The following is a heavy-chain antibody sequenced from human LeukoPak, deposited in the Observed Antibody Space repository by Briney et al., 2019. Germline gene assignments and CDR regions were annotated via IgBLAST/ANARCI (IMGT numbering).Heavy chain of an antibody. CDR2: IYYSGST. CDR1: GGSISSYY. D-gene: IGHD3-3*01. Sequence: SETLSLTRTVAGGSISSYYWSWIRQPPGKGLEWIGYIYYSGSTNYNPSLKSRVTISVDTSKNQFSLKLSSVTAADTAVYYCARRSPLRFLEWSYYYYMDVWGKGTTVTVSS. V-gene: IGHV4-59*08. CDR3: ARRSPLRFLEWSYYYYMDV. J-gene: IGHJ6*03.